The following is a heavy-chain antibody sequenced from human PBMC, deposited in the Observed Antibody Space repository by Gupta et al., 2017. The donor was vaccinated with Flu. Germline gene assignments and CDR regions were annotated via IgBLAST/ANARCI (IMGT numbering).Heavy chain of an antibody. Sequence: GRFTISRDNAKNSLYLKMNSLRVEDTAVYYCARDLGHYYDSSGYYDYYMDVWGKGTTVTVSS. J-gene: IGHJ6*03. D-gene: IGHD3-22*01. V-gene: IGHV3-11*01. CDR3: ARDLGHYYDSSGYYDYYMDV.